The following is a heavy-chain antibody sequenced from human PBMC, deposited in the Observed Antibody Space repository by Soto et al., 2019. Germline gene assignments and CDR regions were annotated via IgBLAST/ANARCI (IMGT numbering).Heavy chain of an antibody. J-gene: IGHJ5*01. D-gene: IGHD2-21*01. V-gene: IGHV1-69*08. CDR2: IIPMFGIT. CDR1: GSSFSTHT. CDR3: ARDQYCEAVTCFGQLDS. Sequence: QVQLVQSGAELRRPGSSVKVSCEVFGSSFSTHTLSWVRQAPGRGPEWIGRIIPMFGITTYAERFQGRVTITADRSTNTAYMELSGLRLGDTAVYYCARDQYCEAVTCFGQLDSWGTGTLVTVSS.